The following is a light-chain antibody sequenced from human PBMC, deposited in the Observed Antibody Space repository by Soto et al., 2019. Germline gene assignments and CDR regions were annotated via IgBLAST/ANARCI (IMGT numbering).Light chain of an antibody. CDR2: GAS. CDR1: QIVSSN. Sequence: EIVMTQSPATLSVSPGERATLSCRASQIVSSNLAWYQQKPGQAPRLLIYGASTRATGIPVSFTGSGSGTEFTLTIRSLQSEDFAVYYCQHYNNWPPWTFGRGTTVDIK. V-gene: IGKV3-15*01. J-gene: IGKJ1*01. CDR3: QHYNNWPPWT.